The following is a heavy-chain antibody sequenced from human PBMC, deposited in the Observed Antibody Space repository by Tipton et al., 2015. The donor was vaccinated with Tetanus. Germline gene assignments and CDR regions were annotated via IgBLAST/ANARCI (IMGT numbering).Heavy chain of an antibody. Sequence: TLSLTCTVSGGSFRSGDHYWSWIRQPPGKGPEWIGYIYYSGNSDYNPSLKSRVTLSVDTSNNQFSLKLNSVTAADTAVYYCARLASYSNHLDAWGQGALVTVSS. CDR3: ARLASYSNHLDA. V-gene: IGHV4-30-4*01. J-gene: IGHJ4*02. CDR2: IYYSGNS. D-gene: IGHD4-11*01. CDR1: GGSFRSGDHY.